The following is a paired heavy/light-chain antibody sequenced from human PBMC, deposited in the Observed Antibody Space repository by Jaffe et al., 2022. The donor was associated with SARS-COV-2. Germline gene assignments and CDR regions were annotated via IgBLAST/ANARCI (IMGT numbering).Heavy chain of an antibody. V-gene: IGHV3-20*01. CDR1: GFKFSTYG. D-gene: IGHD1-26*01. J-gene: IGHJ6*03. CDR3: VRGYRWGSAPHYYNQMDV. CDR2: ITGKADTT. Sequence: EVQLVESGGGVVRPGGSLRLSCAASGFKFSTYGMSWVRQAPGKGLEWVSGITGKADTTSSADSVKGRFTITRDNAKNSLSLQMIGLRVEDTALYHCVRGYRWGSAPHYYNQMDVWGKGTTVTVSS.
Light chain of an antibody. V-gene: IGLV1-51*02. J-gene: IGLJ3*02. CDR3: GTWDSGLSAGV. CDR1: SSNIGNNY. CDR2: ENN. Sequence: QSVLTQPPSVSAAPGQKVTISCSGSSSNIGNNYVSWYQQLPGTAPKLLIYENNKRSSGIPDRFSGAKSGTSATLAISGLQAGDEADYHCGTWDSGLSAGVFGGGTKLTVL.